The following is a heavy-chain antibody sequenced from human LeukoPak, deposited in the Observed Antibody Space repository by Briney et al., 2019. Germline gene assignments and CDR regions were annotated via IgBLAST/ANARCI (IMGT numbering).Heavy chain of an antibody. J-gene: IGHJ3*02. CDR3: AHFGFKGYCSSTSCYAANAFDI. V-gene: IGHV2-5*02. D-gene: IGHD2-2*01. Sequence: SGPTLVKPTQTLTLTCTFSGFSLSTSGVGVGWIRQPPGKALEWLALIYWDDDKRYSPSLKSRLTITKDTSKNQVVLTMTNMDPVDTATYYCAHFGFKGYCSSTSCYAANAFDIWGQGTPVTVSS. CDR2: IYWDDDK. CDR1: GFSLSTSGVG.